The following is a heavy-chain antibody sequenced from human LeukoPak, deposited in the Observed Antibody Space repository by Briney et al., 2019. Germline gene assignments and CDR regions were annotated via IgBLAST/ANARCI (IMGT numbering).Heavy chain of an antibody. CDR3: ARDFDWGPDY. D-gene: IGHD3-9*01. CDR2: INGKRGDT. J-gene: IGHJ4*02. CDR1: GFTFTDHY. Sequence: ASVKDSCKTSGFTFTDHYFHWVRQAPGQGLEWMGWINGKRGDTNYAQKFQDRVTMTRDTSISTFYIQLSSLTADDTAVYYCARDFDWGPDYWGQGTLVTVSS. V-gene: IGHV1-2*02.